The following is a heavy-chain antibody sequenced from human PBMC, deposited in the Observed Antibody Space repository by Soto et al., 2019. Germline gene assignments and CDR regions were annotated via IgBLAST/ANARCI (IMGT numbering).Heavy chain of an antibody. CDR2: ISGSNRTI. Sequence: GGSLRLSCAASGFTFRSYSMNWVRQAPGKGLEWVSYISGSNRTINYADSVKGRLIISRDNAKNSLYLQMHSLRDEDTAVYYCAREGWPLLQTGMDVWGQGTTVTVSS. D-gene: IGHD2-15*01. CDR3: AREGWPLLQTGMDV. J-gene: IGHJ6*02. CDR1: GFTFRSYS. V-gene: IGHV3-48*02.